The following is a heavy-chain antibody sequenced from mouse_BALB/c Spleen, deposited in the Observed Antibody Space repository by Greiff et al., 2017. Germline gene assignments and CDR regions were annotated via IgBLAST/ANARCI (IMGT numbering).Heavy chain of an antibody. V-gene: IGHV14-3*02. J-gene: IGHJ4*01. CDR3: ARSLLWYAMDY. Sequence: EVKLVESGAELVKPGASVKLSCTASGFNIKDTYMHWVKQRPEQGLEWIGRIDPANGNTKYDPKFQGKATITADTSSNTAYLQLSSLTSEDTAVYYCARSLLWYAMDYWGQGTSVTVSS. CDR1: GFNIKDTY. D-gene: IGHD2-10*01. CDR2: IDPANGNT.